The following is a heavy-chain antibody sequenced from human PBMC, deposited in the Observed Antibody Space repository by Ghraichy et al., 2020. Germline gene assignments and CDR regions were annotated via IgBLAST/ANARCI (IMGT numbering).Heavy chain of an antibody. V-gene: IGHV1-2*04. CDR2: INPNSGGT. J-gene: IGHJ4*02. Sequence: SVKFSCKASGYTFTGYYMHWVRQAPGQGLEWMGWINPNSGGTNYAQKFQGWVTMTRDTSISTAYMELSRLRSDDTAVYYCARRRIAAAGFDYWGQGTLVTVSS. CDR1: GYTFTGYY. D-gene: IGHD6-13*01. CDR3: ARRRIAAAGFDY.